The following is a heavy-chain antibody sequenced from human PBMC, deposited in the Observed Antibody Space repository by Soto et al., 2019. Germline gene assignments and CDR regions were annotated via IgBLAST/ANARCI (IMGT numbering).Heavy chain of an antibody. CDR2: IYYSCNA. V-gene: IGHV4-39*02. D-gene: IGHD6-13*01. CDR3: TGDRYASSWY. Sequence: PSETLSLTCSVSDDSINSDKYYWGWIRRPPGKGLEWIGSIYYSCNAYYNPSLKTRVTISLDKSRNQFSLKLNSVTAADTAVYSCTGDRYASSWYCGQVSLVTVSS. J-gene: IGHJ4*02. CDR1: DDSINSDKYY.